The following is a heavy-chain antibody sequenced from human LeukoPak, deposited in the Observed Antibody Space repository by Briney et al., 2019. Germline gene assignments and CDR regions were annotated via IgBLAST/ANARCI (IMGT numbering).Heavy chain of an antibody. CDR1: GFTFSSYA. J-gene: IGHJ4*02. V-gene: IGHV3-23*01. Sequence: GGSLRPSCAASGFTFSSYAMSWVRQAPGKGLEWVSAISGSGGSTYYADSVKGRFTISRDNSKNTLYLQMNSLRAEDTAVYYCAEDDGGRGSWFIAVDSSYFDYWGQGTLVTVSS. D-gene: IGHD6-13*01. CDR2: ISGSGGST. CDR3: AEDDGGRGSWFIAVDSSYFDY.